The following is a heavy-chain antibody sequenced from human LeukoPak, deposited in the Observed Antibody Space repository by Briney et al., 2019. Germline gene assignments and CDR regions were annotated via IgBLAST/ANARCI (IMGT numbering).Heavy chain of an antibody. Sequence: GASVYVTLTASASTFTSYDNNLVRHPTGPGLGRVGGMNINSGNTSYAQKFQGRGTITRTTAISTANMELSSLRSGDTAVYYCARGRVNYGSWGQGTLVTVSS. CDR3: ARGRVNYGS. V-gene: IGHV1-8*01. CDR1: ASTFTSYD. D-gene: IGHD4-11*01. CDR2: MNINSGNT. J-gene: IGHJ4*02.